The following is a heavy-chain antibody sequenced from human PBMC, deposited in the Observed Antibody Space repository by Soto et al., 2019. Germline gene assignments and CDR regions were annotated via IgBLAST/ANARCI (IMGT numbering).Heavy chain of an antibody. CDR1: GFLFGSYG. CDR3: TGVIRGIIPWAFAY. J-gene: IGHJ4*02. V-gene: IGHV3-33*01. D-gene: IGHD3-10*01. Sequence: QVQLVESGGGVVQPGRSLRLSCAVSGFLFGSYGMHWVRQAPGKGLGWVAVIWYDGSNKYYADSVQGRFTSSRDNSKNTLCLKSSSLVAEHTAVFYCTGVIRGIIPWAFAYWGQGTLVTVSS. CDR2: IWYDGSNK.